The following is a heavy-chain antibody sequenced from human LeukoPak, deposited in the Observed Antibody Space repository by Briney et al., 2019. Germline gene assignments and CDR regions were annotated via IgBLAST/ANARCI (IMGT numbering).Heavy chain of an antibody. V-gene: IGHV3-23*01. CDR3: AKYTFTSKEVDY. D-gene: IGHD2/OR15-2a*01. CDR2: IAGSGGNT. J-gene: IGHJ4*02. Sequence: GSLRLSCAASGFTFSTYGMSWVRQAPGKGLEWVSAIAGSGGNTNYADSVKGRFTISRDNSKNTLYLQMNSLRAEDTAVYYCAKYTFTSKEVDYWGQGTLVTVSS. CDR1: GFTFSTYG.